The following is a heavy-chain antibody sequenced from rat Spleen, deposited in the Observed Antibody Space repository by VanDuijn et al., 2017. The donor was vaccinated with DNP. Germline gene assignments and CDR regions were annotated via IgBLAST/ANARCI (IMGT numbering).Heavy chain of an antibody. V-gene: IGHV5-7*01. J-gene: IGHJ2*01. CDR3: ARRALDYFDY. Sequence: EVQLVESGGGLVQPGRSLKLSCAASGFTFSDYNMAWVRQAPKKGLEWVATISYDGTVIYYRDSVRGRFTISRNNAKSTLYLQMNSLRSEDMATYYCARRALDYFDYWGQGVLVTVSS. CDR2: ISYDGTVI. CDR1: GFTFSDYN.